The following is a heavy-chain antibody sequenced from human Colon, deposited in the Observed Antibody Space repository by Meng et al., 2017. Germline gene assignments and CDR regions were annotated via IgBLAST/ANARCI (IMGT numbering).Heavy chain of an antibody. J-gene: IGHJ5*02. CDR3: ARDRRHYGERGWFDP. CDR1: GGSISSGDYY. D-gene: IGHD4-17*01. Sequence: QVAPAALGPARVQPSQTLSFTCPVPGGSISSGDYYWSWIRQPPGQGLEWIGYIYYSGSTYSNASLKRRVTISIDRSKNQFSLKLSSVTAADTAVYYCARDRRHYGERGWFDPWGQGTLVTVSS. CDR2: IYYSGST. V-gene: IGHV4-30-4*01.